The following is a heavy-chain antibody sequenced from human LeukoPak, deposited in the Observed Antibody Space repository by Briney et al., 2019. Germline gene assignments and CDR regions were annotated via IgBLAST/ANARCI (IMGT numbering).Heavy chain of an antibody. D-gene: IGHD6-19*01. CDR3: ARFFDGWLDYYFDY. Sequence: GGSLRLSCAASGFTFSSYAMSWVRQAPGKGLEWVSAISGSGGSTYYADSVKGRFTISRDNSKNTLYLQMNSLRAEDTAVYYCARFFDGWLDYYFDYWGQGTLVTVSS. CDR1: GFTFSSYA. CDR2: ISGSGGST. V-gene: IGHV3-23*01. J-gene: IGHJ4*02.